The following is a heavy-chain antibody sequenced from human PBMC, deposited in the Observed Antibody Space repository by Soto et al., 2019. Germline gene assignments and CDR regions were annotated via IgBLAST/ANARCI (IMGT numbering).Heavy chain of an antibody. V-gene: IGHV4-4*02. CDR2: VFHTGNT. J-gene: IGHJ4*02. D-gene: IGHD7-27*01. CDR1: GDSMTRSVW. CDR3: ARKAWVRFAY. Sequence: QVQMQESGPGLVKPSGTLSLTCTVSGDSMTRSVWWTWVRQPPGKGLEWSGEVFHTGNTNYNPSLKSRVTMSVDKSTNEFSLKVTSVTAADTAIYYCARKAWVRFAYWGQGALVTVSS.